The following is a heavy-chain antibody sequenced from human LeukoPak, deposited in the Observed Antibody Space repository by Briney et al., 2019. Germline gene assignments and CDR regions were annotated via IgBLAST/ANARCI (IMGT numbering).Heavy chain of an antibody. J-gene: IGHJ6*04. CDR2: ISPSGDAT. V-gene: IGHV3-23*01. CDR3: ARKVYYYMDV. D-gene: IGHD3-10*01. CDR1: GVTLGRYA. Sequence: GQSLRLSCAASGVTLGRYAVNWARQAPGRGLEWVSYISPSGDATVYAESVKGRFTISRDNSKNMVYLHLDSLRAEDTAKYYCARKVYYYMDVWGNGTTVTVSS.